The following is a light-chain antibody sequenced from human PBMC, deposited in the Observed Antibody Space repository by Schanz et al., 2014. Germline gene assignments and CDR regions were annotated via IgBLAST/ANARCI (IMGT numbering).Light chain of an antibody. V-gene: IGLV2-14*03. CDR1: SSDVGAYNY. CDR2: DVT. Sequence: QSALTQPTSVSGAPGQSITISCTGTSSDVGAYNYVSWYQQHPGKAPKLMIYDVTYRPSGVSNRFSGSKSGNTASLTISGLLAEDEADYSCSSYAGSNTAYVFGTGTKLTVL. CDR3: SSYAGSNTAYV. J-gene: IGLJ1*01.